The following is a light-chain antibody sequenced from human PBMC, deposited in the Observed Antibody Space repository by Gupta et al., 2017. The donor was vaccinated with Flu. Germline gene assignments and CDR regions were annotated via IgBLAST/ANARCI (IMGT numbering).Light chain of an antibody. J-gene: IGLJ2*01. CDR2: EGS. V-gene: IGLV2-23*03. Sequence: QSALTQPASVSGSPGQSITISCTGTSSDVGSYDLVSWYQQHPGKAPKLLIYEGSKRPSGVPNRFSGSKSGNTASLTISGLQAEDEADYYCRSYAGSSTFVVFGGGTKLTVL. CDR3: RSYAGSSTFVV. CDR1: SSDVGSYDL.